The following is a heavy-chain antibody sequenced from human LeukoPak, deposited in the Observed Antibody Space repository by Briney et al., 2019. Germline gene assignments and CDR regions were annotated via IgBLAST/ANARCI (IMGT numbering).Heavy chain of an antibody. V-gene: IGHV3-33*01. CDR2: IWYDGSNK. Sequence: GGSLRLSCAASGFTFSTYGMHWVRQAPGKGLEWVALIWYDGSNKYSTDSVRGRFTISRDNSKNTLYLQMNSLRAEDTAVYYCARGKYRSSTSCIGDYFDPWGQGTLVTVSS. D-gene: IGHD2-2*01. CDR3: ARGKYRSSTSCIGDYFDP. J-gene: IGHJ5*02. CDR1: GFTFSTYG.